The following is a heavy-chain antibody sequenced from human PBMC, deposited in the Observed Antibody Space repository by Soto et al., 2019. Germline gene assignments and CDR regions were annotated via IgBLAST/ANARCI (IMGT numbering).Heavy chain of an antibody. CDR3: ARDHLLWFGELLGYYYYYGMDV. CDR2: IYSGGSI. D-gene: IGHD3-10*01. CDR1: GFTVSSKY. V-gene: IGHV3-66*01. Sequence: GGSLRLSCAASGFTVSSKYMSWVRQAPGKGLEWVSVIYSGGSIYYGDSVKGRFTISRDTSKNTLYLQMNSLRAEDTAVYYCARDHLLWFGELLGYYYYYGMDVWGQGTTVTVSS. J-gene: IGHJ6*02.